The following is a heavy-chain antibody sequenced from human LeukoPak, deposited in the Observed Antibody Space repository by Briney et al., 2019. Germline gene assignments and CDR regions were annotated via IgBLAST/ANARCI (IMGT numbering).Heavy chain of an antibody. J-gene: IGHJ5*02. Sequence: GESLKISCKGFGYSFSDYWIGWVRQMPGKGLEWEGIIYPGDSDTRYSPSLQGQVTISADKSISTVYLQWSSLKASDTAMYYCARTLQSYGHNYFDPWGQGTLVTVSS. CDR3: ARTLQSYGHNYFDP. D-gene: IGHD5-18*01. CDR2: IYPGDSDT. V-gene: IGHV5-51*01. CDR1: GYSFSDYW.